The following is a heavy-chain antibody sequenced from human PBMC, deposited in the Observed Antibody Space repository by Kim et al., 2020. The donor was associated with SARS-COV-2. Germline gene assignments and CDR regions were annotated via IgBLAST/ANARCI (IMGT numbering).Heavy chain of an antibody. V-gene: IGHV1-2*02. CDR3: ARGASLIAAASTFDS. CDR2: INPHSDVT. D-gene: IGHD6-13*01. Sequence: ASVKVSCKASEYTFNDYYVHWVRQAPGEGLEWMGWINPHSDVTNYAQRFQDRVTMTRDTSISTAYMELSSLSSDDTALYFCARGASLIAAASTFDSWGQGTLVTVSS. CDR1: EYTFNDYY. J-gene: IGHJ4*02.